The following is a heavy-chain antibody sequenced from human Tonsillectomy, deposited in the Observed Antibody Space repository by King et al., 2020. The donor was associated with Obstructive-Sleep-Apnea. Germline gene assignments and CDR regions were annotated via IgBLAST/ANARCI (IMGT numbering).Heavy chain of an antibody. CDR1: GFTFSTYG. Sequence: HVQLVQSGGGVVQPGRSLRLSCAASGFTFSTYGMHWVRQAPGKGLEWVALISYDGGNKWYVDSVKGRFTISRDNSEKMLFLQMNSLRVDDTAVYYCVKDWGPQCPGGTCYLDYWGQGTLVTVSS. CDR2: ISYDGGNK. CDR3: VKDWGPQCPGGTCYLDY. V-gene: IGHV3-30*18. D-gene: IGHD1-14*01. J-gene: IGHJ4*02.